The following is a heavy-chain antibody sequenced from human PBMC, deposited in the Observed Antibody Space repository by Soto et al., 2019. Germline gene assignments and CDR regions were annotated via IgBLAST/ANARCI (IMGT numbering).Heavy chain of an antibody. D-gene: IGHD3-3*01. CDR3: ASLVLRFLEWPHDAFDI. J-gene: IGHJ3*02. CDR2: ISSSSSYI. CDR1: GFTFSSYS. V-gene: IGHV3-21*01. Sequence: GGSLRLSCAASGFTFSSYSMNWVRQAPGKGLEWVSSISSSSSYIYYADSVKGRFTISRDNAKNSLYLQMNSLRAEDTAVYYCASLVLRFLEWPHDAFDIWGQGTMVTVSS.